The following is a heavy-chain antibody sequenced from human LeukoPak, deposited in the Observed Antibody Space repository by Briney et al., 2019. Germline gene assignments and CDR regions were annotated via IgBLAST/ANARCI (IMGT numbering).Heavy chain of an antibody. CDR1: GYSFRSYG. Sequence: ASVKVSCKASGYSFRSYGLSWVRQAPGQGLEWMGWISPYNGNTNDAQKFQGRVTMTTDTSTSTTYMELRSLRSEDTAVYYCAWSSNWSDGLDVWGQGTMVTVSS. J-gene: IGHJ3*01. CDR3: AWSSNWSDGLDV. D-gene: IGHD3-3*01. V-gene: IGHV1-18*01. CDR2: ISPYNGNT.